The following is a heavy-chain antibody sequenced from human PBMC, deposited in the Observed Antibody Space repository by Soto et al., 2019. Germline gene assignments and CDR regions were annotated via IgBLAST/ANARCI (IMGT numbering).Heavy chain of an antibody. CDR2: INHSGST. D-gene: IGHD3-3*01. V-gene: IGHV4-34*01. Sequence: SETLSLTCAVYGRSFSGYYWSWIRQPPGKGLEWIGEINHSGSTNYNPSLKSRVTISVDTSKNQFSLKLSSVTAADTAVYYCARGNLDYDFWSGYDYYGMDVWGQGTTVTVSS. CDR3: ARGNLDYDFWSGYDYYGMDV. CDR1: GRSFSGYY. J-gene: IGHJ6*02.